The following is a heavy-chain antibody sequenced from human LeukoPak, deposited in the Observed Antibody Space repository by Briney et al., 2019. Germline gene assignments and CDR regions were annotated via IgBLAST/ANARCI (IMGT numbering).Heavy chain of an antibody. CDR3: ATYSSRNAREFQS. D-gene: IGHD2-2*01. Sequence: GGSLRLSCEASGFTFSNSWMTWVRQTPGKGLEWVANIKTDGSEKYYVDSVKGRFTISRDNAKNSLYLQMNSLRAEDTAVYYYATYSSRNAREFQSWGQGTLVTVSS. V-gene: IGHV3-7*01. J-gene: IGHJ1*01. CDR2: IKTDGSEK. CDR1: GFTFSNSW.